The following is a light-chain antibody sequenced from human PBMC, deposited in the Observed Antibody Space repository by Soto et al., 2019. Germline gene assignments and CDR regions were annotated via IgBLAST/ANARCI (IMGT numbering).Light chain of an antibody. V-gene: IGLV1-47*01. CDR2: RNN. Sequence: QSVLTQPPSASGTPGQRVTISCSGSSSNIGSNYVYWYQQLPGTAPKLLIYRNNQRPSGVPDRFSGSKSGTSASLAISGLRSEDEADYYCAAWDDSLSGGFGGWTKLTVL. CDR1: SSNIGSNY. J-gene: IGLJ3*02. CDR3: AAWDDSLSGG.